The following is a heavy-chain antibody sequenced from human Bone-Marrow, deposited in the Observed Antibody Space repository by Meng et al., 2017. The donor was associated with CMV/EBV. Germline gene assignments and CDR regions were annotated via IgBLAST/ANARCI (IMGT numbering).Heavy chain of an antibody. CDR1: GGSINSADHY. J-gene: IGHJ5*02. CDR2: IYFSGTT. D-gene: IGHD2-15*01. V-gene: IGHV4-30-4*01. Sequence: SETLSLTCIVSGGSINSADHYWSWIRQSPGKGLEWIGYIYFSGTTYYNPSLKSRVSISIDLSKNQFSLNLTSVTAADTAVYYCVRDSKWYRWFDPWGQGTLVTVSS. CDR3: VRDSKWYRWFDP.